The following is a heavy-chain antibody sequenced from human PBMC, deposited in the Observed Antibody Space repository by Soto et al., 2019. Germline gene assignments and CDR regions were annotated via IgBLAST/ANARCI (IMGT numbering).Heavy chain of an antibody. J-gene: IGHJ6*02. CDR1: GFTFSSYA. V-gene: IGHV3-30-3*01. Sequence: GGSLRLSCAASGFTFSSYAMHWVRQAPGKGLEWVAVISYDGSNKYYADSVRGRFTISRDNSKNTLYLQMNSLRAEDTAVHYCARDVVHSSTLGWDVWGQGTTVTASS. CDR3: ARDVVHSSTLGWDV. D-gene: IGHD2-2*01. CDR2: ISYDGSNK.